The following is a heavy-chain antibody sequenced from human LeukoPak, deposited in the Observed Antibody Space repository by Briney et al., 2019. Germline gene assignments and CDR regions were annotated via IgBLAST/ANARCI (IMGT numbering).Heavy chain of an antibody. V-gene: IGHV3-48*04. Sequence: GGSLRLSCAASGFTFSTYNMNWVRQAPGKGLEWVSDVTSSSSTIYYAASVKGRFTISRDNAKNSLYLQMNSLRAEDTAVYYCAELGITMIGGVWGKGTTVTISS. J-gene: IGHJ6*04. D-gene: IGHD3-10*02. CDR3: AELGITMIGGV. CDR2: VTSSSSTI. CDR1: GFTFSTYN.